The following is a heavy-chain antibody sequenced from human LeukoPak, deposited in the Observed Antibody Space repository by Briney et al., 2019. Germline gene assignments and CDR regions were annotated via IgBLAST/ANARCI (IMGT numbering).Heavy chain of an antibody. CDR1: GFTFSSYA. Sequence: GGSLRLSCAASGFTFSSYAMSWVRQAPGKGLEWVSAISGSGGSTYYADSVKGRFAISRDNSKNTLYLQMNSLRAEDTAVYYCAKVMGYCSSTSCPVGMDVWGKGTTATVSS. J-gene: IGHJ6*03. CDR2: ISGSGGST. D-gene: IGHD2-2*01. V-gene: IGHV3-23*01. CDR3: AKVMGYCSSTSCPVGMDV.